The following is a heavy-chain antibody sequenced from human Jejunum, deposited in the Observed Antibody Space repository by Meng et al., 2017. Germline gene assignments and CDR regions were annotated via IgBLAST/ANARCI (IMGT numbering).Heavy chain of an antibody. CDR1: GFTVSSNF. Sequence: EVLLVETGGGLVQRGGSLRLSCAAFGFTVSSNFISWECQSPVRGLESVSVIYSDGQKLYSDYVRSRFTLSRENFKHTVYLQINSLRVEDKDIYYCVRALNWYYEDWGQGTLVTVSS. CDR2: IYSDGQK. J-gene: IGHJ4*02. CDR3: VRALNWYYED. V-gene: IGHV3-53*02.